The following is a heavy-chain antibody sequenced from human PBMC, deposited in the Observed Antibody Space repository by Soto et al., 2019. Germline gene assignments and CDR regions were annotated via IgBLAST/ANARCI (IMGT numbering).Heavy chain of an antibody. D-gene: IGHD2-15*01. CDR3: ARDGSGGYMDV. V-gene: IGHV3-21*01. Sequence: GGSLRLSCAASGFTFSSYSMNWVRQAPGKGLEWVSSISSSSSYIYYADSVKGRFTISRDNAKNSLYLQMNSLRAEDTAVYYCARDGSGGYMDVWGKGTTVTVSS. J-gene: IGHJ6*03. CDR1: GFTFSSYS. CDR2: ISSSSSYI.